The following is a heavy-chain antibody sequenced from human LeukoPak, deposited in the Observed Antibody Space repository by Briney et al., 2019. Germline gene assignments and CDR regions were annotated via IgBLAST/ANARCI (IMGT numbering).Heavy chain of an antibody. V-gene: IGHV4-39*07. CDR1: GGSISSSSYY. J-gene: IGHJ4*02. CDR3: AREGYGDYPFDY. CDR2: IYTSGST. D-gene: IGHD4-17*01. Sequence: SETLSLTCTVSGGSISSSSYYWGWIRQPPGEGLEWIGRIYTSGSTNYNPSLKSRVTMSVDTSKNQFSLKLSSVTAADTAVYYCAREGYGDYPFDYWGQGTLVTVSS.